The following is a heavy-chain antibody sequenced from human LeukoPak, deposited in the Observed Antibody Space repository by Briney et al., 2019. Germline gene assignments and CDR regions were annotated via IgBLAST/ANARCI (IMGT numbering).Heavy chain of an antibody. CDR1: GYTFTSYA. V-gene: IGHV7-4-1*02. CDR2: INTNTGNP. J-gene: IGHJ3*02. CDR3: ASRMVREISDAFDI. D-gene: IGHD3-10*01. Sequence: ASVKVSCKASGYTFTSYAMNWVRQAPGQGLEWMGWINTNTGNPTYAQGFTGRFVFSLDTSVSTAYLQISSLKAEDTAVYYCASRMVREISDAFDIWGQGTMVTVSP.